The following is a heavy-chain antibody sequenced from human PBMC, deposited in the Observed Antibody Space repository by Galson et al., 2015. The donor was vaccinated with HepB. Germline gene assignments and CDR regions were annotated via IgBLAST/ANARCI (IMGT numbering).Heavy chain of an antibody. V-gene: IGHV3-30*18. CDR3: AKAFSPYSSRNYWYFDL. CDR2: ISYDGSNK. J-gene: IGHJ2*01. CDR1: GFTFSSYG. Sequence: SLRLSCAASGFTFSSYGMHWVRQAPGKGLEWVAVISYDGSNKYYADSVKGRFTISRDNSKNTLYLQMNSLRAEDTAVYYCAKAFSPYSSRNYWYFDLWGRGTLVTVSS. D-gene: IGHD6-13*01.